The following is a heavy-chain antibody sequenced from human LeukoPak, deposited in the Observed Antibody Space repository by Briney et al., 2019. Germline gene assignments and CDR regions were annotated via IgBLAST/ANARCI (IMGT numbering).Heavy chain of an antibody. Sequence: GGSLRLSCAASGFSFSNYGMHWVRQATGKGLEWVSFIWSDGNNRFYADSMKGRFTISRDNSKNMLYLQMDSLRREDTAVYYCAKDPGASVSGFHMDVWGKGTTVIVSS. J-gene: IGHJ6*03. V-gene: IGHV3-30*02. D-gene: IGHD2-8*02. CDR2: IWSDGNNR. CDR3: AKDPGASVSGFHMDV. CDR1: GFSFSNYG.